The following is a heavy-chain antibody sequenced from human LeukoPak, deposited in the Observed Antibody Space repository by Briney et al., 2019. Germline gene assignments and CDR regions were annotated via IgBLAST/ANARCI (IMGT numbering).Heavy chain of an antibody. CDR3: ASDKDSSSWYYFDY. V-gene: IGHV4-59*01. D-gene: IGHD6-13*01. J-gene: IGHJ4*02. Sequence: SETLSLTCTVSGGSISSYYWRWIRQPPGKGLEWIGYIYYSGSTNYNPSLKSRVTISVDTSKNQFSLKLSSVTAADTAVYYCASDKDSSSWYYFDYWGQGTLVTVSS. CDR2: IYYSGST. CDR1: GGSISSYY.